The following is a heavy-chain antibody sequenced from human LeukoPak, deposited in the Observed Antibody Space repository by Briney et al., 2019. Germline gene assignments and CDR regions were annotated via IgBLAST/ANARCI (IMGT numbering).Heavy chain of an antibody. CDR3: ASRGCRDYGCRDY. Sequence: ASVKVSCKASGYTFTRYDINWVRQASGQGLEWMGWMNPNSGNTGYAQKFQGRVNMIRNNSISKANMEMRRLRSEDTAVYYCASRGCRDYGCRDYWGQGTLVTVSS. CDR1: GYTFTRYD. D-gene: IGHD4-17*01. CDR2: MNPNSGNT. J-gene: IGHJ4*02. V-gene: IGHV1-8*01.